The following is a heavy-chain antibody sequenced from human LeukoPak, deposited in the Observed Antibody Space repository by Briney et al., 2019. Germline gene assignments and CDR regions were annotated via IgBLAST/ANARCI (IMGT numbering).Heavy chain of an antibody. CDR2: INWNGGST. V-gene: IGHV3-20*04. J-gene: IGHJ4*02. CDR3: ARVYYYGSGSYYISY. Sequence: GGSLRFSCAASGFTFDDYGMSWVRQAPGKGLEWVSGINWNGGSTGYADSVKGRFTISRDNAKNSLYLQMNSLRAEDTALYYCARVYYYGSGSYYISYWGQGTLVTVSS. CDR1: GFTFDDYG. D-gene: IGHD3-10*01.